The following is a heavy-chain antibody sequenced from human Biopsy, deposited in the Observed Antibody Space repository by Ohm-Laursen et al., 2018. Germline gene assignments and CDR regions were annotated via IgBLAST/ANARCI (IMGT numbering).Heavy chain of an antibody. Sequence: ASVRVSCKVSGYTLTALSMHWVRQAPGRGLEWMGGFAPENGKTIYAQKFQDRITMTEDTSTDTAYMELSSLRSEDTAVYYCAADINVWNVNYWGQGTQVTVSS. D-gene: IGHD1-1*01. CDR1: GYTLTALS. CDR3: AADINVWNVNY. V-gene: IGHV1-24*01. CDR2: FAPENGKT. J-gene: IGHJ4*02.